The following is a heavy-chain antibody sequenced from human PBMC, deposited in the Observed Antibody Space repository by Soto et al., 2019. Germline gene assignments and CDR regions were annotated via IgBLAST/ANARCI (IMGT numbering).Heavy chain of an antibody. CDR2: IVVGSGNT. V-gene: IGHV1-58*01. J-gene: IGHJ5*02. CDR1: GFTFTSSA. D-gene: IGHD3-9*01. CDR3: AASGLRYFDWLLSVMPGFDP. Sequence: RASVTVSCKASGFTFTSSAVQWVRQARGQRLEWIGWIVVGSGNTNYAQKFQERVTITRDMSTSTAYMELSSLRSEDTAVYYCAASGLRYFDWLLSVMPGFDPWGQGTLVTVSS.